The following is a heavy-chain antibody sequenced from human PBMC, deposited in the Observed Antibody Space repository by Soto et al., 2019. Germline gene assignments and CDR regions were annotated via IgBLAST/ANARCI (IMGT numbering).Heavy chain of an antibody. CDR1: GFTFSSYA. J-gene: IGHJ4*02. V-gene: IGHV3-23*01. CDR3: ARDGVEAGLYLDN. CDR2: ISGSGGST. D-gene: IGHD6-19*01. Sequence: GGSLRLSCAASGFTFSSYAMSWVRQAPGKGLEWVSAISGSGGSTYYADSVKGRFTISRDNSKNTLYLQVNSLRAEDTAVYYCARDGVEAGLYLDNWGQGTLVTVSS.